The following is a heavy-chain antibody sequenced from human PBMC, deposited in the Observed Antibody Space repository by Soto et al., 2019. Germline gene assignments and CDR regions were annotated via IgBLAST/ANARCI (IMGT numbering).Heavy chain of an antibody. CDR1: GFTFSSHA. CDR3: AKVKGSGWKYYFDY. D-gene: IGHD6-19*01. V-gene: IGHV3-23*01. Sequence: GGSLRLSCAASGFTFSSHAMSWVRQAPGKGLEWVSSISGSADNTPYADSVKGRFTISRDKSKNTLYLQMNSLSAEDTAVYYCAKVKGSGWKYYFDYWGQGTLVTVSS. CDR2: ISGSADNT. J-gene: IGHJ4*02.